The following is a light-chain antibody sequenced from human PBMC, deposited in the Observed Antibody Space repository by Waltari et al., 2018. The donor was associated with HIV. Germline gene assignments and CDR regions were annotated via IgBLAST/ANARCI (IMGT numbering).Light chain of an antibody. CDR1: SSNIGAGHS. Sequence: QSVLTQPPSVSAAPGQRITISCTGNSSNIGAGHSVHWYHQLPGSATKLLVYLNNNRPAGVPARFSGSKSGSSASLAITGLRAEDEGDYYCQSHDSSHSSIFGGGSKLTVL. J-gene: IGLJ2*01. CDR2: LNN. CDR3: QSHDSSHSSI. V-gene: IGLV1-40*01.